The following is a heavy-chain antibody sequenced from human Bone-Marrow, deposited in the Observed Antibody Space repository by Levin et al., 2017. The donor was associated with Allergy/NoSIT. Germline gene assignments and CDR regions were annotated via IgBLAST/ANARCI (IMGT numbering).Heavy chain of an antibody. CDR1: AFTFSRYA. V-gene: IGHV3-23*01. D-gene: IGHD3-16*01. Sequence: GGSLRLSCAASAFTFSRYAMGWVRQAPGKGLEWVSAVSASGGATYYADSVKGRLTISRDNSKNTVYLQMNSLRAEDTAVYYCAKLGGSTGYWYFDLWGRGTLVTVSS. CDR3: AKLGGSTGYWYFDL. CDR2: VSASGGAT. J-gene: IGHJ2*01.